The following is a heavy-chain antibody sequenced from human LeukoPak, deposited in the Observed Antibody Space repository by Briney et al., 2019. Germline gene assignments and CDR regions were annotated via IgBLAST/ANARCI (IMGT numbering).Heavy chain of an antibody. CDR3: AKSRGSGSYYPVGYFQH. CDR1: GFTFSSYA. V-gene: IGHV3-23*01. Sequence: GGSLRLSCAASGFTFSSYAMSWVRQTPGKGLEWVSAISGSGGSTYYADSVRGRFTISRDNSKNTLYLQMNSLRAEDTAVYYCAKSRGSGSYYPVGYFQHWGQGTLVTVSS. CDR2: ISGSGGST. D-gene: IGHD3-10*01. J-gene: IGHJ1*01.